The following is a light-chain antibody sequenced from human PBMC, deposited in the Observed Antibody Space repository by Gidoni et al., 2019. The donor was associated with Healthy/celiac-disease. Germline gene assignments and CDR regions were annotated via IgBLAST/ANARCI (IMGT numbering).Light chain of an antibody. CDR1: QSVSSN. CDR2: GAS. J-gene: IGKJ2*01. V-gene: IGKV3-15*01. Sequence: VMTQSPATLSVSPGERATLSCRASQSVSSNLAWYQQKPGQAPRLLIYGASTRATGSPARFSGSGSGTEFTLTISSLQSEDFAVYYCQQYNNWPPYTFGQGTKLEIK. CDR3: QQYNNWPPYT.